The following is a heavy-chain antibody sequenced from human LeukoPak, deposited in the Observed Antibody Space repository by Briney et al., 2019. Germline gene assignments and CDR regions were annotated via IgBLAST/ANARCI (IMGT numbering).Heavy chain of an antibody. CDR1: GFTFSSYS. J-gene: IGHJ4*02. V-gene: IGHV3-21*01. Sequence: GGSLRLSCAASGFTFSSYSMNWVRQAPGKGLEWVSSISSSSSYIYYADSVKGRFTISRDNAKNSLYLQMNSLRAEDTAVYYCASSSAAAGGSYFDYWGQGTLVTVSS. CDR2: ISSSSSYI. CDR3: ASSSAAAGGSYFDY. D-gene: IGHD6-13*01.